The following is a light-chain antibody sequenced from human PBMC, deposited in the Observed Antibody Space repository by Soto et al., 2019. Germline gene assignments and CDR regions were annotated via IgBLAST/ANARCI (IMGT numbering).Light chain of an antibody. J-gene: IGKJ1*01. CDR1: QSVSSSY. CDR2: GAS. V-gene: IGKV3-20*01. CDR3: QQYGSSPPP. Sequence: EIVLTQSPGTLSLSPGERATLSCRASQSVSSSYLAWYQQKPGQAPRLLIYGASSRATGIPDRFSGSGSGTDFTLTISRLEPEDVAVYYCQQYGSSPPPFGQGPKLDIK.